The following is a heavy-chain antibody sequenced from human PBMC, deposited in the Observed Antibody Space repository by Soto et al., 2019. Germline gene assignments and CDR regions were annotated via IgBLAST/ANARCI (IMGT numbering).Heavy chain of an antibody. J-gene: IGHJ6*02. V-gene: IGHV3-30*18. CDR2: ISYDGSNK. CDR1: GLTFSSYG. Sequence: QVQLVESGGGVVQPGRSLRLSCAASGLTFSSYGMHWVRQAPGKGLEWVAVISYDGSNKYYADSVKGRFTISRDNSKNTLYLQMNSLRAEDTAVSYCAKGGWGSGTNYGMDVWGQGTTVTFSS. CDR3: AKGGWGSGTNYGMDV. D-gene: IGHD3-10*01.